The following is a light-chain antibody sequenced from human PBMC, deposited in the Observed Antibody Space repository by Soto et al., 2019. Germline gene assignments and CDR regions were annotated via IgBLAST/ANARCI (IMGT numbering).Light chain of an antibody. CDR3: HQRSNWPLT. Sequence: EIVLTQSPGTLSLSPGERATLSCRASQSVSSNSFAWYQQKPGQAPRLLIYGASSRPTDIPARFSGSGSGTDFTLTISSLEPEDFALYYCHQRSNWPLTFGGGTKVDIK. CDR2: GAS. V-gene: IGKV3D-20*02. J-gene: IGKJ4*01. CDR1: QSVSSNS.